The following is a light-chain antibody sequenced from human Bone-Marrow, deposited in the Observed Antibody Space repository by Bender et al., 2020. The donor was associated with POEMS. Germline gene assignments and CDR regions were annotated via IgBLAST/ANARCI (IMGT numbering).Light chain of an antibody. V-gene: IGLV2-8*01. CDR1: SSDVGAFNY. J-gene: IGLJ2*01. Sequence: QSALTQPPSASGSPGQSVTISCTGTSSDVGAFNYVSWYQQYPGNAPKVVISEVTKRPSGISDRFSGSKSGNTASLTISGLQAEDEADYYCCSYAGSSTVVFGGGTKLTVL. CDR2: EVT. CDR3: CSYAGSSTVV.